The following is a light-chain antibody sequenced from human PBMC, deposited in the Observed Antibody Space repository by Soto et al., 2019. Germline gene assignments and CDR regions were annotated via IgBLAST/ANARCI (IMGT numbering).Light chain of an antibody. CDR2: KAS. J-gene: IGKJ5*01. Sequence: EIQMTQSPSTLSASVVSRVTITCRASQSISSWLAWYQQKPGKAPKLLIYKASSLESGVPSRFSGSGSGTEFTLTISSLQPDDFATYYCQQYNTYSTFGQGTRLEIK. V-gene: IGKV1-5*03. CDR3: QQYNTYST. CDR1: QSISSW.